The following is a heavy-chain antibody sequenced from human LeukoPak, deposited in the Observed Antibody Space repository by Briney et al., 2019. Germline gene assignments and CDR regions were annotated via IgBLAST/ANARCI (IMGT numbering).Heavy chain of an antibody. CDR1: GFTFSNYA. J-gene: IGHJ4*02. Sequence: GGSLRLSCAASGFTFSNYAMLWVRQAPGKGLEWVANIKQDGSEKYYVDSVKGRFTISRDNAKNSLYLQMNSLRAEDTAVYYCARVRYSSGWYGDYWGQGTLVTVSS. D-gene: IGHD6-19*01. CDR3: ARVRYSSGWYGDY. CDR2: IKQDGSEK. V-gene: IGHV3-7*01.